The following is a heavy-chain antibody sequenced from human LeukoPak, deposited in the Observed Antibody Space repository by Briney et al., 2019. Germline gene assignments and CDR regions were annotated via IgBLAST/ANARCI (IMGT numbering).Heavy chain of an antibody. V-gene: IGHV4-34*01. D-gene: IGHD4-11*01. CDR3: ARLVPRGNYVGLYYYGMDV. CDR1: GFTFSSYS. J-gene: IGHJ6*02. Sequence: GSLRLSCAASGFTFSSYSMNWIRQPPGKGLEWIGEINHSGSTNYNPSLKSRVTISVDTSKNQFSLKLSSVTAADTAVYYCARLVPRGNYVGLYYYGMDVWGQGTTVTVSS. CDR2: INHSGST.